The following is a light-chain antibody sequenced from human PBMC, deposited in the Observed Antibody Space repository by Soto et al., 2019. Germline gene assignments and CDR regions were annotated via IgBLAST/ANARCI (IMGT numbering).Light chain of an antibody. J-gene: IGLJ3*02. CDR3: ATWDDSLSGHWV. CDR1: SSDVGSYKY. Sequence: QSALTQPASVSGSPGQSITISCTGTSSDVGSYKYVSWYQQYPGKAPKLIIYEVSNRPSGVSDRFSGSKSGNTASLTISGLQAEDEADYYCATWDDSLSGHWVFGGGTKLTVL. CDR2: EVS. V-gene: IGLV2-14*01.